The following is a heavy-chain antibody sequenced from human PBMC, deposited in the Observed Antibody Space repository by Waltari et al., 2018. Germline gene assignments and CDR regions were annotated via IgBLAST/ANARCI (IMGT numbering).Heavy chain of an antibody. CDR3: ARISGLDYATPM. J-gene: IGHJ3*01. D-gene: IGHD5-12*01. CDR1: GGSFSSYY. Sequence: QVQLQQWGAGLLKPSETLSLTCGVRGGSFSSYYWSWIRQSPGKGREWIGEINHAGNIHYHASFKSRVTMSIDTARNQFSLEVKSVIAADTAVYFCARISGLDYATPMWGLGTVVTVSS. CDR2: INHAGNI. V-gene: IGHV4-34*01.